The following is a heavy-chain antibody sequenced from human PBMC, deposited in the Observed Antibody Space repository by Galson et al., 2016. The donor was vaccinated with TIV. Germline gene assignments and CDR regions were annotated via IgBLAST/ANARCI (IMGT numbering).Heavy chain of an antibody. CDR1: GFTSSRFW. Sequence: SLRLSCAASGFTSSRFWMTWVRQTSLRGLEWVANINQDGSEKHYVDSVKGRFTISRDSAKNSLYLQMSSLRVEDTAVYFCARALGYAEDIWGQGTLVTVSS. V-gene: IGHV3-7*01. CDR2: INQDGSEK. D-gene: IGHD5-12*01. J-gene: IGHJ4*02. CDR3: ARALGYAEDI.